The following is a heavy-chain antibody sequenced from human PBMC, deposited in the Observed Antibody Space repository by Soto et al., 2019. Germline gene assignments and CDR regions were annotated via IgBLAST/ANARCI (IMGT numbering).Heavy chain of an antibody. CDR2: ISHSGTT. Sequence: SETLSLTCLVAGFPISRTYSWGWIRQPPGKGLEWIGSISHSGTTSYSPSLTSRVSISVDTSKNQVSLKLTSVTAADTAVYFCARVTMVIRDSDHFGVDVWGHGTTVTVSS. CDR3: ARVTMVIRDSDHFGVDV. V-gene: IGHV4-38-2*02. CDR1: GFPISRTYS. J-gene: IGHJ6*02. D-gene: IGHD4-17*01.